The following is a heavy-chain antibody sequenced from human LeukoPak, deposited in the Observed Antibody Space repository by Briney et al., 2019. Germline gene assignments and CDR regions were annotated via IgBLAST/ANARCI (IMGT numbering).Heavy chain of an antibody. CDR3: TTSFFYCSGGSCVWFDP. D-gene: IGHD2-15*01. Sequence: GGSLRLSCAASGFTFSNTWMSWVRQAPGKGLEWVGRIKSNTDGGTTDYAAPVKGRFTISRDDSKNTLYLQMNSLKTEDTAVYYCTTSFFYCSGGSCVWFDPWGRGTLVTVSS. V-gene: IGHV3-15*01. J-gene: IGHJ5*02. CDR2: IKSNTDGGTT. CDR1: GFTFSNTW.